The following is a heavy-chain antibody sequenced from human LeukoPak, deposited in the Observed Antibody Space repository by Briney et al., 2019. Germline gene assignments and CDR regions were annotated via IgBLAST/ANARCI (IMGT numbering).Heavy chain of an antibody. D-gene: IGHD6-19*01. Sequence: GGSLRLSCAASGFTFYSYAMSWVRQAPGKGLEWVSAITGSGGSIYYADSVKGRFTISRDNSKNTLYLQMNGLRAEDTAVYYCAKEASVKIWGETGWYEDYWGQGTLVTVSS. J-gene: IGHJ4*02. CDR2: ITGSGGSI. CDR1: GFTFYSYA. V-gene: IGHV3-23*01. CDR3: AKEASVKIWGETGWYEDY.